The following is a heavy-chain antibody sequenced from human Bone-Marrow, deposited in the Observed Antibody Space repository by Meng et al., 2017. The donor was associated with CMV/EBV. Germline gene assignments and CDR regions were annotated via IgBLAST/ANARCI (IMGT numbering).Heavy chain of an antibody. Sequence: TPLKEAGPTLVKPTQTPTLTCTFPGFSLSTSGVGVGWIRQPPGKALEWLALIYWDDDKRYSPSLKSRLTITKDTSKNQVVLTMTNMDPVDTATYYCAHTEETYNWKGNNWFDPWGQGTLVTVSS. D-gene: IGHD1-20*01. CDR1: GFSLSTSGVG. V-gene: IGHV2-5*02. J-gene: IGHJ5*02. CDR2: IYWDDDK. CDR3: AHTEETYNWKGNNWFDP.